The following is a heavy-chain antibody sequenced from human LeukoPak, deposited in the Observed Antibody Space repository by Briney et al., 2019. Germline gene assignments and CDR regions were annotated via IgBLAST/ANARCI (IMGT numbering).Heavy chain of an antibody. Sequence: PSETLSLTCAVSGAFISGSNWWSWVRQPPGKGLEWIGEIYHSGNTNYNPSLKSRVTISVDKSKNQFSLKLSSVTAADTAVYYCASASSGWYDAFDAWGQGTMAMVSS. CDR1: GAFISGSNW. CDR3: ASASSGWYDAFDA. CDR2: IYHSGNT. V-gene: IGHV4-4*02. J-gene: IGHJ3*01. D-gene: IGHD6-19*01.